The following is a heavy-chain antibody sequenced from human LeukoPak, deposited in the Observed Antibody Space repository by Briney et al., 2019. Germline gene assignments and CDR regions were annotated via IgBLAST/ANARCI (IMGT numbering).Heavy chain of an antibody. D-gene: IGHD6-13*01. CDR3: ARDESSYSSSWDFDY. CDR2: ISAYNGNT. J-gene: IGHJ4*02. V-gene: IGHV1-18*01. CDR1: GYTFTSYG. Sequence: ASVKVSCKASGYTFTSYGIRWVRQAPGQGLEWMGWISAYNGNTNYAQKLQGRVTMTTDTSTSTAYMELRSLRSDDTAVYYCARDESSYSSSWDFDYWGQGTLVTVSS.